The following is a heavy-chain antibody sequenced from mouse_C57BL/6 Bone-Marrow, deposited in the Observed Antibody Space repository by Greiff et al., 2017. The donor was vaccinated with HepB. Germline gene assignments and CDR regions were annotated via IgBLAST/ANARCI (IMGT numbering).Heavy chain of an antibody. CDR2: IYPGSGST. J-gene: IGHJ4*01. V-gene: IGHV1-55*01. CDR1: GYTFTSYW. Sequence: QVQLQQPGAELVKPGASVKMSCKASGYTFTSYWITWVKQRPGQGLEWIGDIYPGSGSTNYNEKFKSKATLTVDTSSSTAYMQLRSLTSEDSAVYYCARVTTNYAMDYWGQGTSVTVSS. CDR3: ARVTTNYAMDY. D-gene: IGHD2-13*01.